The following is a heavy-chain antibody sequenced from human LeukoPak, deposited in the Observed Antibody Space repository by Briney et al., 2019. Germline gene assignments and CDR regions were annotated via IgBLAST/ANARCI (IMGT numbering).Heavy chain of an antibody. CDR1: GFTFDDYA. CDR3: AKSDSWRYSGSPPPCDY. Sequence: AGGSLRLSCAASGFTFDDYAMHWVRQAPGKGLEWVSGISWNSGSIGYADSVKGRFTISRDNAKNSLYLQMNSLRAEDTALYYCAKSDSWRYSGSPPPCDYWGQGTLVTVSS. CDR2: ISWNSGSI. D-gene: IGHD1-26*01. V-gene: IGHV3-9*01. J-gene: IGHJ4*02.